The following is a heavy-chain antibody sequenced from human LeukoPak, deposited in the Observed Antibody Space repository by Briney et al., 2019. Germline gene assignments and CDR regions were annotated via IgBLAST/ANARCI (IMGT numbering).Heavy chain of an antibody. CDR3: ARGGTYSSGWYNWFDP. J-gene: IGHJ5*02. V-gene: IGHV4-34*01. CDR2: INHSGST. D-gene: IGHD3-22*01. CDR1: GGSFSGYY. Sequence: SETLSLTCAVYGGSFSGYYWSWIRQPPGKGLVWIGEINHSGSTNYNPSLKSRVTISVDTSKNQFSLKLSSVTAADTAVYYCARGGTYSSGWYNWFDPWGQGTLVTVSS.